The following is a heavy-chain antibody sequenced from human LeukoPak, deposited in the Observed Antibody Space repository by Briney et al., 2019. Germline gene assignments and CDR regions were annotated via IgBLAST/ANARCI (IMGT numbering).Heavy chain of an antibody. Sequence: GGSLRLSCAASGFTFTTYMMNWVRQTPGKGLAWVSYISSDGGAIYYADSVKGRFTISRDNAQTSLYLQMNNLRAEDTAVYYCVRELAYWGQGALVTVSS. V-gene: IGHV3-48*01. CDR1: GFTFTTYM. CDR3: VRELAY. J-gene: IGHJ4*02. CDR2: ISSDGGAI.